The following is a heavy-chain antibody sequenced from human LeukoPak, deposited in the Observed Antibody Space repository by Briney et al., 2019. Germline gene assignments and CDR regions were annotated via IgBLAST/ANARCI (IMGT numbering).Heavy chain of an antibody. V-gene: IGHV4-59*01. CDR3: ARDNWNYGSSMDV. CDR2: ISYSGIT. Sequence: SETLSLTCTVSGVSFSSYYWSWIRQPPGKGLEWIGYISYSGITSYNPSLKSRVTISIDTSKNQFSLKLGSVTAADTAVYYCARDNWNYGSSMDVWGQGTTVTVSS. J-gene: IGHJ6*02. CDR1: GVSFSSYY. D-gene: IGHD1-7*01.